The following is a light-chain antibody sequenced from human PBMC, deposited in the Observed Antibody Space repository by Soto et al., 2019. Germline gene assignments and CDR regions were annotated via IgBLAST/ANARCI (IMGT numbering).Light chain of an antibody. CDR1: QSVRGL. V-gene: IGKV3-11*01. CDR3: QQRHMWPIT. CDR2: DAY. Sequence: EIVLTQSPGTLSLSPGERATLSCRASQSVRGLLAWYQQKPGQAPRLLIYDAYTRATGIPPRFSGSGSGTDFTLTISSLEPEDSEVYYCQQRHMWPITFGQGTRLEIK. J-gene: IGKJ5*01.